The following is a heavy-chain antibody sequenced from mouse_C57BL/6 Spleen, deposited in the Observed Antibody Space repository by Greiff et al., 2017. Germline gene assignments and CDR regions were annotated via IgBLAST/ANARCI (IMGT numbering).Heavy chain of an antibody. J-gene: IGHJ3*01. CDR2: IHPNSGST. V-gene: IGHV1-64*01. CDR1: GYTFTSYW. CDR3: ARSGANWDPCAY. D-gene: IGHD4-1*01. Sequence: QVQLQQPGAELVKPGASVKLSCKASGYTFTSYWMHWVKQRPGQGLEWIGMIHPNSGSTNYNEKFKSKATLTVEKSSSTAYKQLSSLTSEDSAVXYYARSGANWDPCAYWGQGTLVTVSA.